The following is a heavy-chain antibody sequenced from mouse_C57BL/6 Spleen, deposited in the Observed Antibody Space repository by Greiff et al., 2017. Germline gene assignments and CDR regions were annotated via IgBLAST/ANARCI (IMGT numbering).Heavy chain of an antibody. D-gene: IGHD4-1*01. J-gene: IGHJ2*01. V-gene: IGHV1-52*01. CDR1: GYTFTSYW. CDR3: ARGGEANWDYY. CDR2: IDPSDSET. Sequence: QVQLQQPGAELVRPGSSVKLSCKASGYTFTSYWMHWVKQRPIQGLEWIGNIDPSDSETHYNQKFKDKATLTVDKSSSTAYMQLSSLTSEDSAVYYCARGGEANWDYYWGQGTTLTVSS.